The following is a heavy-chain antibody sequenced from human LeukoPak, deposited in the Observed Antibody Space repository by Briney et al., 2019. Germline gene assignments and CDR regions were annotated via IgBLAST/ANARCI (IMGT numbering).Heavy chain of an antibody. CDR1: GFTFSTFA. D-gene: IGHD5-12*01. Sequence: PGGSLRLSCAASGFTFSTFAMSWVRQAPGTGLEWVSCFSGSGASTYYADSVKGRFTISRDNSKNTLYLQMNSLRAEDTAVYYCAKDRDGGYAYWGQGTLVTVSS. CDR2: FSGSGAST. V-gene: IGHV3-23*01. J-gene: IGHJ4*02. CDR3: AKDRDGGYAY.